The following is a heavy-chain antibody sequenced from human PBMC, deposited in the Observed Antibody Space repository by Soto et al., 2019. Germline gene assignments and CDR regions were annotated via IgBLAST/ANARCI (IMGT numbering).Heavy chain of an antibody. Sequence: QVQLVQSGAEVKKPGSSVKVSCKASGGTFSSYAISWVRXXXXQGLEWMGGIIPIFGTANYAQKFQGRVTITADEXXXXXXXXXXXLXXXXXXXXXXXXXXAIAAAXNYYYGMDVWGQGTTVTVSS. CDR1: GGTFSSYA. D-gene: IGHD6-13*01. V-gene: IGHV1-69*12. J-gene: IGHJ6*02. CDR2: IIPIFGTA. CDR3: XXXXAIAAAXNYYYGMDV.